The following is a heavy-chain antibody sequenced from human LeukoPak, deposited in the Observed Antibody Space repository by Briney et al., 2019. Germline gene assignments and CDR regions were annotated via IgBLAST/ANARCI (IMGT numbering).Heavy chain of an antibody. CDR2: LSCDGAGD. CDR3: GKQEQGLDY. J-gene: IGHJ4*02. Sequence: PGGSLRLSCRASGFTFGDYGMHWVRQAPGKGLEWVSLLSCDGAGDYYADSVKGRFTISRDNNKNFLYLQMNSLQPEDTALYYCGKQEQGLDYWGQGTLVTVSS. CDR1: GFTFGDYG. V-gene: IGHV3-43D*03. D-gene: IGHD1/OR15-1a*01.